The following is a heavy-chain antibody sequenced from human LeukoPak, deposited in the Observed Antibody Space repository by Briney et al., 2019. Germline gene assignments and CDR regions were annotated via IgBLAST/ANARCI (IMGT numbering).Heavy chain of an antibody. CDR3: ARFGGARHAFDI. Sequence: SETLSLTCTVSGGSISSYYWSWIRQPPGKGLEWIGEINHSGSTNYNPSLKSRVTISVDTSKNQFSLKLSSVTAADTAVYYCARFGGARHAFDIWGQGTMVTVSS. D-gene: IGHD2-21*01. CDR2: INHSGST. CDR1: GGSISSYY. V-gene: IGHV4-34*01. J-gene: IGHJ3*02.